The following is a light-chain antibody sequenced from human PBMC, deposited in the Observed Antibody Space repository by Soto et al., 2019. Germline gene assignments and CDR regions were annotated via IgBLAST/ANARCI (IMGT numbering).Light chain of an antibody. Sequence: QSALTQPASVSGSPGQSITISCTGTSSDVGGYNYVSWYQQHPGKAPNLMIYEVSNRPSGVSNRFSGSKSGNTASLTISGLQDEEEADYYCSSYKSSSTLYVFGTGTKVTVL. J-gene: IGLJ1*01. CDR1: SSDVGGYNY. CDR2: EVS. V-gene: IGLV2-14*01. CDR3: SSYKSSSTLYV.